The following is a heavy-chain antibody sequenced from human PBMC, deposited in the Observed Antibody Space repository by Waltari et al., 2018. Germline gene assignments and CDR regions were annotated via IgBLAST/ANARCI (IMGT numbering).Heavy chain of an antibody. CDR1: GGSISSGSYY. V-gene: IGHV4-61*09. CDR2: IYTSGST. Sequence: QVQLQESGPGLVKPSQTLSLTCTVSGGSISSGSYYWSWIRQPAGKGLEWIGSIYTSGSTNYNPSLKSRVTISVDTSKNQFSLKLSSVTAADTAVYYCARGPGVDPWGQGTLVIVSS. D-gene: IGHD7-27*01. J-gene: IGHJ5*02. CDR3: ARGPGVDP.